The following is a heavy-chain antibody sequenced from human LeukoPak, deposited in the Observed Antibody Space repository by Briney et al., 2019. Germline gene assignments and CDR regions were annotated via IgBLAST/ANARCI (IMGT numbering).Heavy chain of an antibody. CDR1: GGSISSYY. J-gene: IGHJ4*02. CDR3: ARRSGGSYSGSFDY. CDR2: IYYSGST. Sequence: SETLSLTCTVSGGSISSYYWSWIRQPPGKGLEWIGYIYYSGSTNYNPSLKSRVTISVDTSKNQFSLKLSSVTAADTAVYYCARRSGGSYSGSFDYWGQGTLVTVSS. D-gene: IGHD1-26*01. V-gene: IGHV4-59*08.